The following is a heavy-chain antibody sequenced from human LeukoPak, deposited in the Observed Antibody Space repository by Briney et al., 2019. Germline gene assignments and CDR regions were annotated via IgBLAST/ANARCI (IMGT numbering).Heavy chain of an antibody. J-gene: IGHJ4*02. D-gene: IGHD3-22*01. Sequence: GGFLRLSCAASGFTFDDYAMHWVRQAPGKGLEWVSLISGDGGSTYYADSVKGRFTISRDNSKNSLYLLMHSLRTEDTALYYCAIDIYYDSSILDYWGQGTLVTVSS. CDR3: AIDIYYDSSILDY. CDR2: ISGDGGST. V-gene: IGHV3-43*02. CDR1: GFTFDDYA.